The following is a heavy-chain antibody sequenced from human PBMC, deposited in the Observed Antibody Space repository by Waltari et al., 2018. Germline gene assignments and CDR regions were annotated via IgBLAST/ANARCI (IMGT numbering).Heavy chain of an antibody. CDR3: ARARTGRLNLSLYDFWSGCRKYYYGMDV. D-gene: IGHD3-3*01. J-gene: IGHJ6*02. CDR2: INHSGST. V-gene: IGHV4-34*01. CDR1: GGSFSGYY. Sequence: QVQLQQWGAGLLKPSETLSLTCAVYGGSFSGYYWSWIRQPPGKGLEWIGEINHSGSTNYNPSLKSRVTISVDTSKNQFSLKLSSVTAADTAVYYCARARTGRLNLSLYDFWSGCRKYYYGMDVWGQGTTVTVSS.